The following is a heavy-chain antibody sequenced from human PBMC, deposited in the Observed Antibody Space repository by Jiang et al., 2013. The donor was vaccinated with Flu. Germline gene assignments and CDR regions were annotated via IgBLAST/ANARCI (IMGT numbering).Heavy chain of an antibody. V-gene: IGHV4-59*01. Sequence: LLKPSETLSLTCTVSGGSISSYYWSWIRQPPGKGLEWIGYIYYSGSTNYNPSLKSRVTISVDTSKNQFSLKLSSVTAADTAVYYCARGLEGSGYYYVPGAFDYWGQGTLVTVSS. J-gene: IGHJ4*02. CDR1: GGSISSYY. CDR3: ARGLEGSGYYYVPGAFDY. CDR2: IYYSGST. D-gene: IGHD3-22*01.